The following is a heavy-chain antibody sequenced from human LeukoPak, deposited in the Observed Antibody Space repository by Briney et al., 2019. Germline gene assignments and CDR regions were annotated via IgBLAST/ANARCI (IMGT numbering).Heavy chain of an antibody. Sequence: SAKVSCKASGYTLTELSMHWVRHAPGKGLEWMGGFDPDVGETIYAQKFPGIVTMTEDTSTDTAYMELCSLRSEDTAVYYCATTPQIVGATGVSFDYWGQGTLVTVSS. CDR3: ATTPQIVGATGVSFDY. V-gene: IGHV1-24*01. CDR2: FDPDVGET. D-gene: IGHD1-26*01. CDR1: GYTLTELS. J-gene: IGHJ4*02.